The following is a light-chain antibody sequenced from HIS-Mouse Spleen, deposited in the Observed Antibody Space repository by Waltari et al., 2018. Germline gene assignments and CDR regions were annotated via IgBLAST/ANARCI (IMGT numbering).Light chain of an antibody. J-gene: IGLJ3*02. CDR3: CSYAGSSTWV. Sequence: QSALTQPASVSGSPGQSITISCTGTSSDVGSYHLVPWYQQHPGQAPKLMIFEGSKRPSGVSNRFSGSKSGNTASLTISGLQAEDEADYYCCSYAGSSTWVFGGGTKLTVL. CDR2: EGS. V-gene: IGLV2-23*01. CDR1: SSDVGSYHL.